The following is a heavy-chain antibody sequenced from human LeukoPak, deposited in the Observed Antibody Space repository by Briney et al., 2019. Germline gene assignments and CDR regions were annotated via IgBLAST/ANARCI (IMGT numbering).Heavy chain of an antibody. Sequence: GGSLRLSCAASGFTFTNAWMSWVRQAPGKGLEWVGRIKSKSDGGTTEYAAPVKGRFTISRDDSKYTVYLQMNSLKTEDTAVYYCTTAPTVTTHQGYWGQGTLVTVSS. CDR1: GFTFTNAW. CDR3: TTAPTVTTHQGY. V-gene: IGHV3-15*01. D-gene: IGHD4-17*01. CDR2: IKSKSDGGTT. J-gene: IGHJ4*02.